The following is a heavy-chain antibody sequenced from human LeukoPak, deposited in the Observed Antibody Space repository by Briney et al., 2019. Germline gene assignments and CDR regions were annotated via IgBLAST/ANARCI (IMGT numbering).Heavy chain of an antibody. Sequence: PGGSLRLSCAASGFTFSSYVMHWVRQAPGKGLEWVAIISYDGSNKYYADSVKGRFTISRDNSKNTLYLQMNSLRAEDTAVYYCAREGYSGYDLRAFGGYSYGTDYWGQGTLVTVSS. CDR3: AREGYSGYDLRAFGGYSYGTDY. V-gene: IGHV3-30*04. CDR2: ISYDGSNK. CDR1: GFTFSSYV. J-gene: IGHJ4*02. D-gene: IGHD5-12*01.